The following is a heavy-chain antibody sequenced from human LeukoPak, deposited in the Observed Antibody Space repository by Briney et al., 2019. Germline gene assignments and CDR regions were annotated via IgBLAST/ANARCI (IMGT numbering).Heavy chain of an antibody. CDR2: SIPIFGRG. V-gene: IGHV1-69*05. Sequence: SVKVSCKASGGTFTSYGISWVRQAPGQGREWMGGSIPIFGRGNYPQKFQGRVTITTDESTGTSYMELSSLRSEDTAVYYCARDRGPAAIRDAFDIWGQGTMVTVSS. D-gene: IGHD2-2*01. J-gene: IGHJ3*02. CDR3: ARDRGPAAIRDAFDI. CDR1: GGTFTSYG.